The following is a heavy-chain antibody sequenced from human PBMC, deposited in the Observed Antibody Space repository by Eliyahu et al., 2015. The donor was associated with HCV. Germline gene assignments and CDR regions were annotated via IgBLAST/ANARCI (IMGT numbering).Heavy chain of an antibody. J-gene: IGHJ4*02. D-gene: IGHD2-15*01. Sequence: EVQLVESGGGLVQPGRSLRLSCAASGFTFDDYAMHWVRQAPGKGLEWVSGISWNSGSIGYADSVKGRFTISRDNAKNSLYLQMNSLRAEDTALYYCAKVDCSGGSCYGPLDYWGQGTLVTVSS. CDR2: ISWNSGSI. CDR1: GFTFDDYA. V-gene: IGHV3-9*01. CDR3: AKVDCSGGSCYGPLDY.